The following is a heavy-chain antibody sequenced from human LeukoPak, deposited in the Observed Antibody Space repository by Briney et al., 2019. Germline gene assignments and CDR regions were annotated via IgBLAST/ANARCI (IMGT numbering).Heavy chain of an antibody. D-gene: IGHD2-15*01. CDR3: ARLGYCSGGTCYSVPFDY. CDR1: GGSFSGYY. J-gene: IGHJ4*02. Sequence: PSETLSLTCAVYGGSFSGYYWSWIRQPPGKGLEWIGEINHSGNTNYNPSLKSRVTISVDTSKNQFSLKLSPATVADTAVYYCARLGYCSGGTCYSVPFDYWGQGTLVTVSS. V-gene: IGHV4-34*01. CDR2: INHSGNT.